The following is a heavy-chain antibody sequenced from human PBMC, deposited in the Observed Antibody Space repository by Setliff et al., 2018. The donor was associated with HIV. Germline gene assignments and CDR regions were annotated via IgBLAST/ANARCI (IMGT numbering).Heavy chain of an antibody. D-gene: IGHD3-22*01. Sequence: SETLSLTCTVSGGSITRTPYYWGWIRQPPGKGLEWIGSIYHTGITYDNPSLKSRVTISVDTSKNQISLRLGSVTAADTAVYYCARLGLYYYDSSGYVGGNFDYWGQGTLVTVSS. CDR3: ARLGLYYYDSSGYVGGNFDY. J-gene: IGHJ4*02. CDR1: GGSITRTPYY. V-gene: IGHV4-39*01. CDR2: IYHTGIT.